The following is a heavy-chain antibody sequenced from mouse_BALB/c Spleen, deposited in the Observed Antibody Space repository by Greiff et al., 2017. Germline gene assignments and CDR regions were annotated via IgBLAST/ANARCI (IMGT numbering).Heavy chain of an antibody. CDR3: ARRYDYFDY. CDR2: IYPGDGDT. CDR1: GYTFTSYW. Sequence: QVQLKESGAELARPGASVKLSCKASGYTFTSYWMQWVKQRPGQGLEWIGAIYPGDGDTRYTQKFKGKATLTADKSSSTAYMQLSSLASEDSAVYYCARRYDYFDYWGQGTTLTVSS. D-gene: IGHD2-14*01. V-gene: IGHV1-87*01. J-gene: IGHJ2*01.